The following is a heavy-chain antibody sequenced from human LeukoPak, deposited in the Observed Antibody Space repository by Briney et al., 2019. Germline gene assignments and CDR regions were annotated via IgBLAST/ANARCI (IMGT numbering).Heavy chain of an antibody. CDR3: VRGGGNVFDY. J-gene: IGHJ4*02. CDR1: GFTFSSYA. Sequence: GGSLRLSCAASGFTFSSYAMHWVRQAPGKGLEWVAVISYDGSNKYYADSVKGRFTISRDNSKNTLYLQMNSLRAEDTAVYYCVRGGGNVFDYWGQGTLVTVSS. D-gene: IGHD2-8*01. CDR2: ISYDGSNK. V-gene: IGHV3-30-3*01.